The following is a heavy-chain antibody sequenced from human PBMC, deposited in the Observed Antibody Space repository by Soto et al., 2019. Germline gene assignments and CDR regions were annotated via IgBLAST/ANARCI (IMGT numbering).Heavy chain of an antibody. CDR3: ARCYNYGSTFDY. CDR1: GGSISSYY. V-gene: IGHV4-59*08. Sequence: SETLSLTCAVSGGSISSYYWSWIRQPPGKGLEWIGYIYYSGSTNYNPSLKSRVTISVDTSKNQFSLKLSSVTAADTAVYYCARCYNYGSTFDYWGQGTLVTVSS. D-gene: IGHD5-18*01. J-gene: IGHJ4*02. CDR2: IYYSGST.